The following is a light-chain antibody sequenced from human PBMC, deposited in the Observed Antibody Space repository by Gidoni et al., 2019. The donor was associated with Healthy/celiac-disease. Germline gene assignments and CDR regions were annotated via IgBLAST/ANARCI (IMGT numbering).Light chain of an antibody. CDR2: GSS. CDR1: QSVSSSY. CDR3: QQYGRSPGT. J-gene: IGKJ1*01. V-gene: IGKV3-20*01. Sequence: IVLTQSLGTMSLSPGERATLSCRSSQSVSSSYLAWYQQKPGQSPRLLIYGSSSRATGIPDRFSGSCSGTDFTLTISRLEPKDIAMYYCQQYGRSPGTFGQGTKVEIK.